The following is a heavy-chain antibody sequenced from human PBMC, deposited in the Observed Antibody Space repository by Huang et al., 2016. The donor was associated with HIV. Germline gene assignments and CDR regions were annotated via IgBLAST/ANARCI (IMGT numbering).Heavy chain of an antibody. J-gene: IGHJ4*02. V-gene: IGHV1-46*01. CDR3: ARDRDCYDSSGYWGFNYFDY. Sequence: QVQLVQSGAEVKKPGASVKVSCKASGYAFTSYYMHWVRQAPGQGLEWMGIINPSDGSTSDAQKFQGRVTTTRDTSTNTVFMELSSLRSEDTAVYYCARDRDCYDSSGYWGFNYFDYWGQGTLVTVSS. D-gene: IGHD3-22*01. CDR1: GYAFTSYY. CDR2: INPSDGST.